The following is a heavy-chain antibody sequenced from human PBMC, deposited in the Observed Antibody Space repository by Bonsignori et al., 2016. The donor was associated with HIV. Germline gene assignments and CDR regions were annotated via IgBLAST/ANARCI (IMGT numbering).Heavy chain of an antibody. V-gene: IGHV3-23*03. D-gene: IGHD1-1*01. Sequence: WIRQPPGKGLEWVSVIYSGGSSTYYADSVKGRFTISRDNSKNTLYLQMNSLRAEDTAVYYCAKVGPHDSYHYFDYWGQGTLVTVSS. CDR2: IYSGGSST. J-gene: IGHJ4*02. CDR3: AKVGPHDSYHYFDY.